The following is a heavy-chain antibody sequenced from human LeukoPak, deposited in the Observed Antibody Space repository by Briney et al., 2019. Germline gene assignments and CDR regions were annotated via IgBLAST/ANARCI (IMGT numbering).Heavy chain of an antibody. J-gene: IGHJ5*02. V-gene: IGHV3-30*01. D-gene: IGHD2-2*01. Sequence: GGSLRPSCAASGFTFSNYAMHRVRQAPGKGLEAVAVISYDGSNKYYADSVKGRFTISRDNSKNTLYLQMNSLRAEDTAVYYCARDQFKTDCSSTSCPPSTWGQGTLVTVSS. CDR1: GFTFSNYA. CDR3: ARDQFKTDCSSTSCPPST. CDR2: ISYDGSNK.